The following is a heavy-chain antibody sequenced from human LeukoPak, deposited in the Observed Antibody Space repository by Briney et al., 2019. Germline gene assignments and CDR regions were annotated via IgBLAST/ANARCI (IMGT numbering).Heavy chain of an antibody. Sequence: SETLSLTCTVSGGSIFSYYWNWIRQPPGKGLEWIGYIYYSGSTNYNPSLKSGVTISVDTSKNQFSLKLSSVTAADTAVYYCARVNYDSSGYSYYFDHWGQGALVTVSS. CDR1: GGSIFSYY. V-gene: IGHV4-59*01. CDR2: IYYSGST. D-gene: IGHD3-22*01. J-gene: IGHJ4*02. CDR3: ARVNYDSSGYSYYFDH.